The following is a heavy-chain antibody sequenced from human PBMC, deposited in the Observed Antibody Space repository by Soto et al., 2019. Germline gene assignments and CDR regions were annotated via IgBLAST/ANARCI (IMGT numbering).Heavy chain of an antibody. Sequence: GYLRLSCAASGFTFSDYGMHWVRQAPGKGLAWVAVTSYEGSKKHYADSVKGRVTISRDNSKNTLYLQMSSLRAEDTAVYYCAKDHWAGYSCYGIHNEMDVWGQGTTVTVS. V-gene: IGHV3-30*18. D-gene: IGHD5-12*01. CDR3: AKDHWAGYSCYGIHNEMDV. J-gene: IGHJ6*02. CDR2: TSYEGSKK. CDR1: GFTFSDYG.